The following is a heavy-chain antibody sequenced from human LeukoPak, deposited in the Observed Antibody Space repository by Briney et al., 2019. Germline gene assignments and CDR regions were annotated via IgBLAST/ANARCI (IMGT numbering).Heavy chain of an antibody. Sequence: SETLSLTCTVSGGSISSYYWSWIRQPPGKGLEWIGSIYYSGSTYYNPSLKSRVTISVDTSKNQFSLKLSSVTAADTAVYYCARGFRPYYYMDVWGKGTTVTVSS. CDR1: GGSISSYY. D-gene: IGHD3-10*01. CDR3: ARGFRPYYYMDV. J-gene: IGHJ6*03. CDR2: IYYSGST. V-gene: IGHV4-59*01.